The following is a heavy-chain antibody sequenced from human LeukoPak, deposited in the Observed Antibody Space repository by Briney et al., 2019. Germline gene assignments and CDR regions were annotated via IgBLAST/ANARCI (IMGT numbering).Heavy chain of an antibody. CDR3: ARASVESGGAFDI. D-gene: IGHD2-15*01. CDR2: IYYSGST. J-gene: IGHJ3*02. Sequence: SETLSLTCTVSGGSISSSSYYWGWIRQPPGKGLEWIGSIYYSGSTYYNPSLKSRVTISVDTSKNQFSLKLSSVTAADTAVYYCARASVESGGAFDIWGQGTMVTVSS. V-gene: IGHV4-39*07. CDR1: GGSISSSSYY.